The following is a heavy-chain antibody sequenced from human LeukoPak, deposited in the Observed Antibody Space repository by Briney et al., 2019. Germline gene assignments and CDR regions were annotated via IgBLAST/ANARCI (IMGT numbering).Heavy chain of an antibody. D-gene: IGHD7-27*01. Sequence: SQTLSLTCTVSGGSISSGDYYWSWIRQPPGKGLEWIGYIYYSGRTYYNPSLKSRVTISVDTSKNQFSLKLSSVTAADTAVYYCARDAHWGLGWFDPWGQGTLVTVSS. CDR2: IYYSGRT. V-gene: IGHV4-30-4*08. J-gene: IGHJ5*02. CDR3: ARDAHWGLGWFDP. CDR1: GGSISSGDYY.